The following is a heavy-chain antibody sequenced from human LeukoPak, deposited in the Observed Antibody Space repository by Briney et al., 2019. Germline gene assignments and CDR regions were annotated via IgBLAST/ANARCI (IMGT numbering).Heavy chain of an antibody. CDR3: ARHAIAVAGLDY. V-gene: IGHV4-39*01. D-gene: IGHD6-19*01. CDR1: GGSISSSSYY. CDR2: IYYSGST. J-gene: IGHJ4*02. Sequence: VKPSETLSLTCTVSGGSISSSSYYWGWIRQPPGKGLEWIGSIYYSGSTYYNPSLKSRVTISVDTSKNQFSLKLSSVTAADTAVYYCARHAIAVAGLDYWGQGTLVTVSS.